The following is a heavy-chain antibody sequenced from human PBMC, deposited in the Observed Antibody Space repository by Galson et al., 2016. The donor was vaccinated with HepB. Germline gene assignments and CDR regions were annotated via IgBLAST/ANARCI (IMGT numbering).Heavy chain of an antibody. CDR2: IDLDGREK. Sequence: SLRLSCAASGFSFSSYWMSWVRQAPGKGLEWVANIDLDGREKYYVEYLKGRFTISRDNAKNSLYLQLHSRRDEYTAVYYCASTQRGFSYEIWGQGTLVTVSS. J-gene: IGHJ4*02. D-gene: IGHD5-18*01. CDR3: ASTQRGFSYEI. V-gene: IGHV3-7*01. CDR1: GFSFSSYW.